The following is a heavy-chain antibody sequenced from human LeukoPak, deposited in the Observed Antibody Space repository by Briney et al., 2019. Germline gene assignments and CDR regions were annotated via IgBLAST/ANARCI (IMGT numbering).Heavy chain of an antibody. CDR2: ISSSGSTI. CDR1: GFTFSSYE. V-gene: IGHV3-48*03. Sequence: PGGSLRLSCAASGFTFSSYEMNWVRQAPGKGLEWVSYISSSGSTIYYADSVKGRFTISRDNAKNSLYLQMNSLRAEDTAVYYCARVYDSSGYYPSGWFDPWGQGTLVTVSS. CDR3: ARVYDSSGYYPSGWFDP. D-gene: IGHD3-22*01. J-gene: IGHJ5*02.